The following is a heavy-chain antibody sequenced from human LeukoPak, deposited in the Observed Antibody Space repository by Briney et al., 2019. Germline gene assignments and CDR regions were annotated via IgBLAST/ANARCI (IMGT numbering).Heavy chain of an antibody. V-gene: IGHV1-2*02. D-gene: IGHD1-14*01. J-gene: IGHJ5*02. CDR3: ARDRPYNWNHGRSDWFDP. Sequence: GASVKVSCKASGYTFTGYYMHWVRQAPGQGLEWMGWINPNSGGTNYAQKFQGRVTMTTDTSTSTAYMELRSLRSDDTAVYYCARDRPYNWNHGRSDWFDPWGQGTLVTVSS. CDR2: INPNSGGT. CDR1: GYTFTGYY.